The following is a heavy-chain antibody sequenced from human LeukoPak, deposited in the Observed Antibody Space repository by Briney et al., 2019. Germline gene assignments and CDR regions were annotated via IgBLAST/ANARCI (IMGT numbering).Heavy chain of an antibody. V-gene: IGHV4-4*07. CDR3: ARQKNSGSYYSFDY. CDR2: IYTTDPSLT. CDR1: GGSISGYF. Sequence: SETLSLTCTVSGGSISGYFWTWIRQPAGKGLEWIGRIYTTDPSLTNYNPSLKSRVTMSVDTSKNQFSLKVSSVTAADTAVYYCARQKNSGSYYSFDYWGQGTLVTVSS. J-gene: IGHJ4*02. D-gene: IGHD1-26*01.